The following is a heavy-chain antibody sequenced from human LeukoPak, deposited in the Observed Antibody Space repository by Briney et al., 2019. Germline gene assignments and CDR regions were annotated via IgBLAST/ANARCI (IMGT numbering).Heavy chain of an antibody. Sequence: LSETLSLTCTVSGYSISSGYYWGWIRQPPGKGLEWIGSIYHSGSTHYNPSLKSRVTISVDTSKNQFSLKLSSVTAADTAVYYCARALSVSSFDYWGQGTLVTVSS. CDR3: ARALSVSSFDY. V-gene: IGHV4-38-2*02. CDR1: GYSISSGYY. CDR2: IYHSGST. J-gene: IGHJ4*02.